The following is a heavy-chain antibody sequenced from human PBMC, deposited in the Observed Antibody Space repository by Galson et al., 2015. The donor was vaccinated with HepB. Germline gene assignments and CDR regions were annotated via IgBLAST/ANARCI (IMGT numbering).Heavy chain of an antibody. CDR2: MNPNSGNT. D-gene: IGHD3-3*01. Sequence: SVKVSCKASGYTFTSYDINWVRQATGQGLEWMGWMNPNSGNTGYAQKFQGRVTMTRNTSISTAYMELSSLRSEDTAVYYCARGYTQYDFWSGYYTGWFDPWGQGTLVTVSS. V-gene: IGHV1-8*01. J-gene: IGHJ5*02. CDR1: GYTFTSYD. CDR3: ARGYTQYDFWSGYYTGWFDP.